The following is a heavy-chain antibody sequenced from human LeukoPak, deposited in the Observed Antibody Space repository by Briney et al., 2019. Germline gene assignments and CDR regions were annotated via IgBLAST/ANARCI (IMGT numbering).Heavy chain of an antibody. D-gene: IGHD2-8*01. V-gene: IGHV4-39*01. J-gene: IGHJ4*02. CDR1: GGSISSSSYY. CDR2: IYYSGST. CDR3: ASRGRGYCTKGACHNGDY. Sequence: SETLSLTCTVSGGSISSSSYYWGWIRQPPGKGLEWMGSIYYSGSTYYNPSLKSRVTISVDTSKNQFSLKLSSVTAADTAVYYCASRGRGYCTKGACHNGDYWGQGTLVTLSS.